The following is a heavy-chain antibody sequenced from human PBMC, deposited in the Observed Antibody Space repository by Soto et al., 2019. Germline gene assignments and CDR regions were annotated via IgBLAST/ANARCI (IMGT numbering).Heavy chain of an antibody. Sequence: GGALRLSCAASGFTFSSYAMHWVRQAPGKGLEWVAVISYDGSNKYYADSVKGRFTISRDNSKNTLYLQMNSLRAEDTAVYYCAREKRLYDFWSGYYHGMDVWGQGTTVTVSS. CDR3: AREKRLYDFWSGYYHGMDV. V-gene: IGHV3-30-3*01. CDR1: GFTFSSYA. D-gene: IGHD3-3*01. J-gene: IGHJ6*02. CDR2: ISYDGSNK.